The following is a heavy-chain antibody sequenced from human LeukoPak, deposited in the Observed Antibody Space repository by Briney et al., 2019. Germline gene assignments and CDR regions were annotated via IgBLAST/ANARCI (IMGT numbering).Heavy chain of an antibody. Sequence: ASVKVSCKASGYTFTGYYMHWVRQAPGQGLEGMGWINPNSGGTNYAQKFQGRVTMTRDTSISTAYMELSRLRSDDTAVYYCARVRSGYSDYDRFDYWGQGTPVTVSS. D-gene: IGHD5-12*01. CDR2: INPNSGGT. CDR1: GYTFTGYY. CDR3: ARVRSGYSDYDRFDY. J-gene: IGHJ4*02. V-gene: IGHV1-2*02.